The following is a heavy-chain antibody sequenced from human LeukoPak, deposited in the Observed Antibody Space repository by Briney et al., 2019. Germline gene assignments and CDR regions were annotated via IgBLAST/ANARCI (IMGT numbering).Heavy chain of an antibody. D-gene: IGHD6-6*01. V-gene: IGHV3-21*05. CDR3: ARVPADSIAARGAQYYYYYYYMDV. J-gene: IGHJ6*03. Sequence: GGSLRLSCAASGFTFSSYEMNWVRQAPGKGLEWVSYISSSSSYIYYADSVKGRFTISRDNAKNSLYLQMNSLRAEDTAVYYCARVPADSIAARGAQYYYYYYYMDVWGKGTTVTVSS. CDR2: ISSSSSYI. CDR1: GFTFSSYE.